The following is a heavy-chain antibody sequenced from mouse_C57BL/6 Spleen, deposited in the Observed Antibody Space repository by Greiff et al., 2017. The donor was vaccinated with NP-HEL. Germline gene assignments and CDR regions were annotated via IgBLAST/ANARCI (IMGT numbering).Heavy chain of an antibody. CDR1: GYTFTDYN. CDR2: INPNNGGT. V-gene: IGHV1-18*01. D-gene: IGHD2-5*01. CDR3: ARRVYYSNHGWYFDV. J-gene: IGHJ1*03. Sequence: EVQLQESGPELVKPGASVKIPCKASGYTFTDYNMDWVKQSHGKSLEWIGDINPNNGGTIYNQKFKGKATLTVDKSSSTAYMELRSLTSEDTAVYYCARRVYYSNHGWYFDVWGTGTTVTVSS.